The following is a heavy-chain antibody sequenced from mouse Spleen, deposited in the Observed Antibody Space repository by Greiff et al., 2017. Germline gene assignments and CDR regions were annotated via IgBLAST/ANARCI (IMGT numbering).Heavy chain of an antibody. V-gene: IGHV5-16*01. CDR1: GFTFSDYY. D-gene: IGHD2-5*01. J-gene: IGHJ4*01. CDR3: ARDHSNGDAMDY. Sequence: LQQSEGGLVQPGSSMKLSCTASGFTFSDYYMAWVRQVPEKGLEWVANINYDGSSTYYLDSLKSRFIISRDNAKNILYLQMSSLKSEDTATYYCARDHSNGDAMDYWGQGTSVTVSS. CDR2: INYDGSST.